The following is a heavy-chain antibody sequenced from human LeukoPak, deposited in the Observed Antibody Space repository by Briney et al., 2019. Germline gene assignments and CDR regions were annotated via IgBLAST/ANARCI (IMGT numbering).Heavy chain of an antibody. CDR1: GFTFSSYA. Sequence: PGRSLRLSCAASGFTFSSYAMHWVRQAPGKGLEWVAVISYDGSNKYYADSVKGRFTISRDNSKNTLYLQMNSLRAEDTAVYYCARDSWQGFDYWGQGTLVTVSS. V-gene: IGHV3-30-3*01. CDR2: ISYDGSNK. J-gene: IGHJ4*02. CDR3: ARDSWQGFDY.